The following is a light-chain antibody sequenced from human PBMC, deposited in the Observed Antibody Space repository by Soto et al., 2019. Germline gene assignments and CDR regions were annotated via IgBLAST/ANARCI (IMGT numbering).Light chain of an antibody. Sequence: EIVMTQSPATLSVSPGERATLSCRASQSVSTYLAWYQQKPGQAPRLLMYDASNRATGIPARFSGSGSGTDFTLTISSLEPEDFAVYYCQQRSNWRITFGQGTRLEIK. J-gene: IGKJ5*01. CDR3: QQRSNWRIT. V-gene: IGKV3-11*01. CDR1: QSVSTY. CDR2: DAS.